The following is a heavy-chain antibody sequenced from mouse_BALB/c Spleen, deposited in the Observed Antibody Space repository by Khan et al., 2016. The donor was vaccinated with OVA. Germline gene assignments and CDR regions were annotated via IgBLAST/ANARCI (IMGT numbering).Heavy chain of an antibody. CDR2: ISYSGST. V-gene: IGHV3-2*02. CDR1: GYSITSNYA. J-gene: IGHJ2*02. Sequence: VQLKESGPGLVKPSQSLSLTCTVTGYSITSNYAWNWIRQFPGNKLEWMGYISYSGSTTYNPSLKSRISITRDTSKNQFFLQLKSVTTEDTATYYCARGNYYGYDVDYWGQGTSLTVSS. D-gene: IGHD1-2*01. CDR3: ARGNYYGYDVDY.